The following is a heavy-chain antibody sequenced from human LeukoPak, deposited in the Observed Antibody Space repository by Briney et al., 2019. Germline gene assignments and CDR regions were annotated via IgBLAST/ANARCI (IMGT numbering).Heavy chain of an antibody. V-gene: IGHV4-59*08. CDR1: GGSISGYY. D-gene: IGHD3-16*01. Sequence: NAPETLSLTCTVSGGSISGYYWSWIRQPPGTGLEWIAYIHYSGTTHYNPSLKSRVTISVDTSKNQFSLELSSVTATDTAVYYCARHGTTVMINDYFDYWGQGALVTVSP. CDR2: IHYSGTT. J-gene: IGHJ4*02. CDR3: ARHGTTVMINDYFDY.